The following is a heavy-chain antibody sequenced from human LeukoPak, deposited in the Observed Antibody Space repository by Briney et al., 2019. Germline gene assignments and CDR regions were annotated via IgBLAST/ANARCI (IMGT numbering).Heavy chain of an antibody. Sequence: GGSLRLSCAASGFIVSSNYVTWVRQAPGKGLEWVSGISWNSGSIGYADSVKGRFTISRDNAKNSLYLQMNSLRGEDMALYYCAKDMSVGAARGMDVWGKGTMVTVSS. CDR3: AKDMSVGAARGMDV. CDR1: GFIVSSNY. V-gene: IGHV3-9*03. J-gene: IGHJ6*03. D-gene: IGHD6-6*01. CDR2: ISWNSGSI.